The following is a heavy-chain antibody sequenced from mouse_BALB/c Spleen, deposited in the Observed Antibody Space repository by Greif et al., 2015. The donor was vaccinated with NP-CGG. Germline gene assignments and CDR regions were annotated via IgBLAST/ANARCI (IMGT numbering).Heavy chain of an antibody. D-gene: IGHD1-1*01. Sequence: VQLKHSGAELVKPGASVKLSCTASGFNIKDTYMHWVKQRPEQGLEWIGRIDPANGNTKYDPKFQGKATITADTSSNTAYLQLSSLTSEDTAVYYCASSYYYGSSYDYAMDYWGQGTSVTVSS. CDR3: ASSYYYGSSYDYAMDY. J-gene: IGHJ4*01. CDR2: IDPANGNT. V-gene: IGHV14-3*02. CDR1: GFNIKDTY.